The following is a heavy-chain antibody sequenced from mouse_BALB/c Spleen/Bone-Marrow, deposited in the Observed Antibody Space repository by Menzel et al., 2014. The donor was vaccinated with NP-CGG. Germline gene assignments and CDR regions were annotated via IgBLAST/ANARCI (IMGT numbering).Heavy chain of an antibody. CDR3: ARRWLPYAMDY. V-gene: IGHV1-14*01. J-gene: IGHJ4*01. CDR1: GYTFTSYI. Sequence: LQQSGPELVKPGASVKMSCKASGYTFTSYIMHWVKQKPGQGLEWIGDINPYNDGTKYNEKFKGKATLTSDKSSSTAYMELSSLTSEDSAVYYCARRWLPYAMDYWGQGTSVTVSS. CDR2: INPYNDGT. D-gene: IGHD2-3*01.